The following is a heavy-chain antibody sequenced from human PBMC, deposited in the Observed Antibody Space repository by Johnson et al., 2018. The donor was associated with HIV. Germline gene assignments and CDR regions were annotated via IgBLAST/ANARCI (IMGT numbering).Heavy chain of an antibody. CDR2: ISGSGGST. Sequence: VQLVESGGGLIQPGGSLRLSCAASGFTFNSYAMSWVRQGPGKGLEWVAAISGSGGSTYYADSVKGRFTISRDNSKNTLYLQMNSLRAEDTAVYYCAREGEGYSSSWYDAFDIWGQGTMVTVSS. CDR1: GFTFNSYA. CDR3: AREGEGYSSSWYDAFDI. J-gene: IGHJ3*02. D-gene: IGHD6-13*01. V-gene: IGHV3-23*04.